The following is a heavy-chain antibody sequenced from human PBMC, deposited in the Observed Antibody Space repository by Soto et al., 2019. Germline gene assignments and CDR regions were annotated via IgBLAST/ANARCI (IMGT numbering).Heavy chain of an antibody. CDR3: ARGQYCSSTSCYQHDYYYYMGV. Sequence: KPSETLSLTCAVYGGSFSGYYWSWIRQPPGKGLEWIGEINHSGSTNYNPSLKSRVTISVDTSKNQFSLKLSSVTAADTAVYYCARGQYCSSTSCYQHDYYYYMGVWGKGITVTVCS. J-gene: IGHJ6*03. CDR1: GGSFSGYY. D-gene: IGHD2-2*01. CDR2: INHSGST. V-gene: IGHV4-34*01.